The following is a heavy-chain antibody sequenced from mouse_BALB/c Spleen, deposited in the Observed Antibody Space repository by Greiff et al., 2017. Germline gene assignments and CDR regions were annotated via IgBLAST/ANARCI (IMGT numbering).Heavy chain of an antibody. Sequence: QVQLKESGAELAKPGASVKMSCKASGYTFTSYWMHWVKQRPGQGLEWIGYINPSTGYTEYNQKFKDKATLTADKSSSTAYMQLSSLTSEDSAVYYCARENYGSSHGGMDYWGQGTSVTVSS. D-gene: IGHD1-1*01. CDR1: GYTFTSYW. J-gene: IGHJ4*01. V-gene: IGHV1-7*01. CDR2: INPSTGYT. CDR3: ARENYGSSHGGMDY.